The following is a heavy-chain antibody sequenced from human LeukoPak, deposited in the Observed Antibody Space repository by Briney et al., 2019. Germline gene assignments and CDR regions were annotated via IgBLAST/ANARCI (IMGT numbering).Heavy chain of an antibody. Sequence: PGGSLRLSCAASGFTFSAYDMHWVRQGTGKGLEWVSSITTSGDTDYPDSVRGRFTITRDSANNFLYLQMNSLRAGDTAVYYCLXXXXXXXGLMDVWGQGTTVXV. CDR2: ITTSGDT. D-gene: IGHD3/OR15-3a*01. CDR3: LXXXXXXXGLMDV. V-gene: IGHV3-13*01. CDR1: GFTFSAYD. J-gene: IGHJ6*02.